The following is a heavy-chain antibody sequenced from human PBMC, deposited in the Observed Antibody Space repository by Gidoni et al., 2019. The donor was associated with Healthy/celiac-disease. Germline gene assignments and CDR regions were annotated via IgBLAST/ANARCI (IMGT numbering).Heavy chain of an antibody. V-gene: IGHV4-34*01. CDR1: GGSFSGYY. J-gene: IGHJ4*02. CDR2: INHSGST. Sequence: QVQLQQWGAGLLKPSETLSLTCAVYGGSFSGYYWSWIRQPPGKGLEWIGEINHSGSTNYNPSLKSRVTISVDTSKNQFSLKLSSVTAADTAVYYCARGLKAVPGSYRYAPLDYWGQGTLVTVSS. CDR3: ARGLKAVPGSYRYAPLDY. D-gene: IGHD3-16*02.